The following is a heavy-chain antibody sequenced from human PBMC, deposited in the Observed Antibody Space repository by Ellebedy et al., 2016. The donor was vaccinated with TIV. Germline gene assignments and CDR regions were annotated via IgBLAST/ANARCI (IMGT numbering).Heavy chain of an antibody. V-gene: IGHV3-21*06. CDR2: ISSIRSYI. D-gene: IGHD2-15*01. CDR1: GFSFSSYG. J-gene: IGHJ6*02. Sequence: GESLKISCAASGFSFSSYGMNWVRQAPGKGLEWVSSISSIRSYIYYADSVQGRFTISRDNAKNSLYLHMNSLRAEDTGVYYCSRGTAAGVVAAYYYYGVDVWGQGTTVTVS. CDR3: SRGTAAGVVAAYYYYGVDV.